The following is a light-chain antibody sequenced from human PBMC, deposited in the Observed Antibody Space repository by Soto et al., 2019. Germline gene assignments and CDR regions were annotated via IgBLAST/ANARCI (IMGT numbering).Light chain of an antibody. V-gene: IGKV4-1*01. CDR2: WAS. CDR3: QQHYTTPFMYT. J-gene: IGKJ2*01. CDR1: QSVLYNSNNNHY. Sequence: DIVMTQSPDSLAVSLGERATINCKSSQSVLYNSNNNHYLAWYQQKPGQPPKLLIYWASTRESGVPDRFSGSESGTDFTLTISSLQAEDVAVYYCQQHYTTPFMYTFGQGTKLEIK.